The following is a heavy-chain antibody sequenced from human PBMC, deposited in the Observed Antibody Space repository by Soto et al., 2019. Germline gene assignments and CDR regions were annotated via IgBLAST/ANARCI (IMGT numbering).Heavy chain of an antibody. CDR1: GSPSRNAW. CDR2: LKSQMYGGTS. J-gene: IGHJ5*02. Sequence: VDFRRLSCRACGSPSRNAWLYWIPQASGSGLDGVGLLKSQMYGGTSDYAAPVKGRFSISRDESKNTLYMQMNSLKTEDTAVYHCTTDGGVSVYPLFWAWGQGT. V-gene: IGHV3-15*01. D-gene: IGHD2-8*02. CDR3: TTDGGVSVYPLFWA.